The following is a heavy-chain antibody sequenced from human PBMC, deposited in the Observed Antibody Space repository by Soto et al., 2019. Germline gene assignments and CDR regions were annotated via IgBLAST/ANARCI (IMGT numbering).Heavy chain of an antibody. D-gene: IGHD3-22*01. CDR2: IYYSGST. CDR3: ARHRGSSYYSTFDY. CDR1: GGSISSSSYYWGYY. J-gene: IGHJ4*02. Sequence: QLQLQESGPGLVKPSETLSLTCTVSGGSISSSSYYWGYYWGWIRQPPGKGLEWIGSIYYSGSTYYNPSLKSRVTISVDTSKNQFSLKLSSVTAADTAVYYCARHRGSSYYSTFDYWGQGTLVTVSS. V-gene: IGHV4-39*01.